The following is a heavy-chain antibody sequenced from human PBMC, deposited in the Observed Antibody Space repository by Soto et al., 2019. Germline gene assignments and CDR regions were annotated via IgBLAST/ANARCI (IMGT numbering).Heavy chain of an antibody. Sequence: GASVKVSCKASGYTFTSYGISWVRQAPGQGLEWMGWISAYNGNTNYAQKLQGRVTMTTDTSTSTAYMELRSLRSDDTAVYYCARVFRGQLYYWRNWFDPWGQGTLVTVSS. D-gene: IGHD2-2*02. CDR2: ISAYNGNT. CDR1: GYTFTSYG. V-gene: IGHV1-18*01. CDR3: ARVFRGQLYYWRNWFDP. J-gene: IGHJ5*02.